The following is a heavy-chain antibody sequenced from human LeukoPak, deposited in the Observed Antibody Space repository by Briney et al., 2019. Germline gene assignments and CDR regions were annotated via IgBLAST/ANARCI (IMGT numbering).Heavy chain of an antibody. J-gene: IGHJ4*02. D-gene: IGHD3-10*01. CDR1: GYTFTSYA. CDR3: ARDLTGSYHFDY. V-gene: IGHV1-3*01. CDR2: INAGSGNT. Sequence: ASVKVSCKASGYTFTSYAMHWVRQAPGQRLEWMGWINAGSGNTEYSQKFQGRVTITRDTSASTAYMELSSLRSEDTAVYYCARDLTGSYHFDYWGQGTLVTVSS.